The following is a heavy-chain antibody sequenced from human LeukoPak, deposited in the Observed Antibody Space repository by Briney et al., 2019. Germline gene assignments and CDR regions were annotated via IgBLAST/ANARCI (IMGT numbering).Heavy chain of an antibody. D-gene: IGHD3-10*01. Sequence: GALRLSCAASGFTFSDYYMNWVRQAPGKGLEWVSVIYSGGSTYYADSVKGRFTISRDNSKNTLYLQMNSLRAEDTAVYYCARGAYGSGSYGDNWFDPWGQGTLVTVSS. V-gene: IGHV3-66*01. CDR3: ARGAYGSGSYGDNWFDP. CDR2: IYSGGST. J-gene: IGHJ5*02. CDR1: GFTFSDYY.